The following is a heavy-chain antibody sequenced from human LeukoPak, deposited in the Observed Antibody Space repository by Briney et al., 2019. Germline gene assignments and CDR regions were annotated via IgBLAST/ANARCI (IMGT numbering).Heavy chain of an antibody. J-gene: IGHJ6*03. D-gene: IGHD3-22*01. CDR1: GFTFSSYW. CDR2: IKQDGSEK. V-gene: IGHV3-7*01. CDR3: ARGRDSSGYYSYYYYYYMDV. Sequence: GGSLRLSCAASGFTFSSYWMSWVRQAPGKGLEWVANIKQDGSEKYYVDSVKGRFTISRDNAKNPLYLQMNSLRAEDTAVYYCARGRDSSGYYSYYYYYYMDVWGKGTTVTVSS.